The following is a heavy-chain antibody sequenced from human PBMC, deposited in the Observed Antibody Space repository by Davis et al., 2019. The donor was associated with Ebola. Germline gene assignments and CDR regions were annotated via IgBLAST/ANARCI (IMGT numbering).Heavy chain of an antibody. V-gene: IGHV3-23*01. CDR2: VTSADT. J-gene: IGHJ3*02. CDR3: AKDTSNIWFDM. D-gene: IGHD1-26*01. CDR1: GFIFSTYV. Sequence: GGSLRLSCSASGFIFSTYVMSWVRQAPGKGLEWVSTYVTSADTYYADSVKGRFTISRDNSKNTLYLQMNGLRVEDTAIYYCAKDTSNIWFDMWGQGTMVTVPS.